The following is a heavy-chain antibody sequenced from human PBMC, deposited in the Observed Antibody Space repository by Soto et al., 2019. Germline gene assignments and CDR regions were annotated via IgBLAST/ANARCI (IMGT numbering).Heavy chain of an antibody. CDR2: ISAYNGNT. V-gene: IGHV1-18*01. Sequence: ASVKVSCKASGYTFTSYGISWVRQAPGQGLKWMGWISAYNGNTNYAQKLQGRVTMTTDTSTSTAYMELRSLRSDDTAVYYCARVHRGLLLDRYYFDYWGQGTLVTVSS. J-gene: IGHJ4*02. D-gene: IGHD1-26*01. CDR3: ARVHRGLLLDRYYFDY. CDR1: GYTFTSYG.